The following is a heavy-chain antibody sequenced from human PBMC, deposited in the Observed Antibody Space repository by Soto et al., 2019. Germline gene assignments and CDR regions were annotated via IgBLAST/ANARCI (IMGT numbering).Heavy chain of an antibody. J-gene: IGHJ4*02. CDR1: GGSSSSYA. CDR3: ARLYSSSSSSGY. D-gene: IGHD6-6*01. CDR2: IIPIFGTA. V-gene: IGHV1-69*13. Sequence: AVKVSCKASGGSSSSYAISWVRQAPGQGLEWMGGIIPIFGTANYAQKFQGRVTITADESTSTAYMELSSLRSEDTAVYYCARLYSSSSSSGYWGQGTLVTVSS.